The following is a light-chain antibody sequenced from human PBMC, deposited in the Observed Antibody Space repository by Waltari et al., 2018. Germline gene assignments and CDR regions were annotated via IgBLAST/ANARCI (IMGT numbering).Light chain of an antibody. J-gene: IGLJ1*01. CDR3: SSYTSSSTLVV. V-gene: IGLV2-14*01. CDR1: SRAVGGYNY. Sequence: QSALTQPASVSGSPGQSITISCPGTSRAVGGYNYVSWYQQHPGKAPKLMIYDVSNRPSGVSNRFSGSKSGNTASLTISGLQAEDEADYYCSSYTSSSTLVVFGTGTKVTVL. CDR2: DVS.